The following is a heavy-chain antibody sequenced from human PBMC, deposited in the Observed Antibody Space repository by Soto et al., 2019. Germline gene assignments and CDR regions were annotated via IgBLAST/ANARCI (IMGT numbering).Heavy chain of an antibody. CDR2: ISAYNGNT. V-gene: IGHV1-18*01. CDR1: GYTFTSYG. CDR3: ARDPSKYSSGWYEDAFDI. D-gene: IGHD6-19*01. Sequence: QVPLVQSGAEVKKPGASVKVSCKASGYTFTSYGISWVRQAPGQGLEWMGWISAYNGNTNYAQKLQGRVTMTTDTSTSTAYMELRSLRSDDTAVYYCARDPSKYSSGWYEDAFDIWGQGTMVTVSS. J-gene: IGHJ3*02.